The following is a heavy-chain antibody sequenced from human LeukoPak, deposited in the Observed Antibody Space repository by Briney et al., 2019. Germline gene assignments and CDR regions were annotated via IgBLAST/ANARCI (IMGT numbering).Heavy chain of an antibody. CDR2: IKSDGSWT. V-gene: IGHV3-74*01. J-gene: IGHJ5*02. Sequence: QPGGSLRLSCATSGFTFSSYWMHWVRQAPGTGLVWVSSIKSDGSWTTYAGSVKGRFTISRDNAKNTLYLQMSSLRDEDTAVYYCARGLLEVGTSGDNWFGPWGQGTLVTVSS. D-gene: IGHD1-1*01. CDR1: GFTFSSYW. CDR3: ARGLLEVGTSGDNWFGP.